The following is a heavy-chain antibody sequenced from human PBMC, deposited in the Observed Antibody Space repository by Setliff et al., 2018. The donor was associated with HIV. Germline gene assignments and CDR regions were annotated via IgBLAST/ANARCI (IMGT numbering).Heavy chain of an antibody. V-gene: IGHV4-59*11. CDR1: GGSLNRHY. D-gene: IGHD1-1*01. J-gene: IGHJ4*02. Sequence: SETLSLTCSVSGGSLNRHYWSWIRQAPGKGLEWLGYIYYSGGTNYNSHPSLKSRVTILVDTSKNQFSLRLSSVTAADTAVYYCGRVTDKSDDPDDYWGQGTLVTVSS. CDR3: GRVTDKSDDPDDY. CDR2: IYYSGGT.